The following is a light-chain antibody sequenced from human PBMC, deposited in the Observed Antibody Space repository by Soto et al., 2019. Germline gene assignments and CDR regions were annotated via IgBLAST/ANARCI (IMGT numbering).Light chain of an antibody. J-gene: IGKJ1*01. CDR3: QDYGTSAPWT. Sequence: EVVLTQSPGTLSLSPGERATLSCRASQTIRGNELAWYQQKPGQAPRLLIYRGSSRATGIPDRFSGRGSGTDLSLTISSLEPDDFAVYYCQDYGTSAPWTFGQGTKVEIK. CDR2: RGS. CDR1: QTIRGNE. V-gene: IGKV3-20*01.